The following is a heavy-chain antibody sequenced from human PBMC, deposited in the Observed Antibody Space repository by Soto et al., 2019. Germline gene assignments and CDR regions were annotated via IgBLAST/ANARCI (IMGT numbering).Heavy chain of an antibody. Sequence: ASVTVSCTVSGYTLTELSMDWVRQAPGKGLEWMGGFDPEDGETIYAQKFQGRVTMTEDTSTDTAYMELSSLRSEDTAVYYCATSTVTSSAYYYYGMDVWGQGTTVTVSS. CDR3: ATSTVTSSAYYYYGMDV. CDR2: FDPEDGET. V-gene: IGHV1-24*01. CDR1: GYTLTELS. D-gene: IGHD4-17*01. J-gene: IGHJ6*02.